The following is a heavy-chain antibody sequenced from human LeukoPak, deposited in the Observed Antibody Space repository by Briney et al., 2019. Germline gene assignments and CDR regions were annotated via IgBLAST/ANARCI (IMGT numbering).Heavy chain of an antibody. Sequence: ASVKVSCMASRYTFTGYYMYWVRPAPGQGLEWMASINPNSGGTYYAQNFHDRITMTTDTSISTAYMELSRLRSDDTAIYYCARANALYCSSTSCLFDYWGQGTLVTVSS. CDR3: ARANALYCSSTSCLFDY. CDR2: INPNSGGT. J-gene: IGHJ4*02. D-gene: IGHD2-2*01. V-gene: IGHV1-2*02. CDR1: RYTFTGYY.